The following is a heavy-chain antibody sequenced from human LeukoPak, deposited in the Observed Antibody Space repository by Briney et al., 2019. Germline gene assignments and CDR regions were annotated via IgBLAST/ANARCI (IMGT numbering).Heavy chain of an antibody. CDR2: IIPIFGIA. D-gene: IGHD3-9*01. Sequence: SVKVSCKASGGTFSSYAISWVRQAPGQGLEWMGRIIPIFGIANYAQKFQGRVTITADKSTSTAYMELSSLRSEDTAVYYCARDYYCDILTEDSDGNWFDPWGQGTLVTVSS. J-gene: IGHJ5*02. V-gene: IGHV1-69*04. CDR1: GGTFSSYA. CDR3: ARDYYCDILTEDSDGNWFDP.